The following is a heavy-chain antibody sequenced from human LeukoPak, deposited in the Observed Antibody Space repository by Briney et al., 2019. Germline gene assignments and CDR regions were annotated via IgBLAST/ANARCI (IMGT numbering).Heavy chain of an antibody. D-gene: IGHD1-26*01. V-gene: IGHV4-30-4*07. CDR3: ARVRQWEILGAFDL. J-gene: IGHJ3*01. CDR1: GASVTHGGFS. Sequence: PSETLSLTCTLSGASVTHGGFSWTWVRQPPGKGLEWLALISYSGSAHYTLSLKSRLSISVDTSKNQFSLKLTSVTAADTAVYYCARVRQWEILGAFDLWGQGTTVTVSS. CDR2: ISYSGSA.